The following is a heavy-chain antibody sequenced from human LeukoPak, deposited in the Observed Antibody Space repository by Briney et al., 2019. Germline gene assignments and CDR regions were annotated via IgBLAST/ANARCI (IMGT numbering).Heavy chain of an antibody. V-gene: IGHV4-61*02. CDR3: ARSPYSSGPYYYYYMDV. J-gene: IGHJ6*03. CDR2: IYTSGTT. D-gene: IGHD6-19*01. CDR1: GGSISSGSYY. Sequence: SQTLSLTCTVSGGSISSGSYYWSWIRQPAGKGLEWIGRIYTSGTTNYNPSLKSRVTMSLDTSKNQFSLKVSSVTAADTALYYCARSPYSSGPYYYYYMDVWGKGTTVTISS.